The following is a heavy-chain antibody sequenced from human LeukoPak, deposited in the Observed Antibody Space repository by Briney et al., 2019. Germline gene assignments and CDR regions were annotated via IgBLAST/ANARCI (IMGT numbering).Heavy chain of an antibody. CDR3: ASRFYGSGSF. CDR2: ISYDGSNK. D-gene: IGHD3-10*01. J-gene: IGHJ3*01. CDR1: GFTFSSYG. V-gene: IGHV3-30*03. Sequence: GGSLRLSCAASGFTFSSYGMHWVRQAPGKGLEWVAVISYDGSNKYYADSVKGRFTISRDNSKNTLYLQMNSLRAEDTAVYYCASRFYGSGSFWGQGTMVTVSS.